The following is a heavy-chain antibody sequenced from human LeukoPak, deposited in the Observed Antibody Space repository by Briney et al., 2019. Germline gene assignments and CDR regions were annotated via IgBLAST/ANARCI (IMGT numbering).Heavy chain of an antibody. V-gene: IGHV3-21*01. Sequence: GGSLRLSCAASGFTFSSYSMNWVRQAPGKGLEWVSSISSSSSYIYYADSVRGRFTISRDNAKNSLYLQMNSLRAEDTAVYYCARDSPSYSSSWYGHPDGSFQHWGQGTLVTVSS. D-gene: IGHD6-13*01. CDR3: ARDSPSYSSSWYGHPDGSFQH. CDR1: GFTFSSYS. CDR2: ISSSSSYI. J-gene: IGHJ1*01.